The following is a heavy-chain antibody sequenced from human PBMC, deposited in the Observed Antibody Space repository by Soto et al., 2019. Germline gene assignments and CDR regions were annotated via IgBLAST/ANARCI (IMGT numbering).Heavy chain of an antibody. Sequence: PGGSLRLSCAASGFTFSNFWMHWVRQAPGKGLVWVSRINSDGSSTNYAESVKGRSTISRDNAKNTLYLQMISLRAEDTAVYHCVRGYSYGSYPYYYYGMDVWGQGTTVTVSS. CDR2: INSDGSST. J-gene: IGHJ6*02. D-gene: IGHD5-18*01. CDR3: VRGYSYGSYPYYYYGMDV. CDR1: GFTFSNFW. V-gene: IGHV3-74*01.